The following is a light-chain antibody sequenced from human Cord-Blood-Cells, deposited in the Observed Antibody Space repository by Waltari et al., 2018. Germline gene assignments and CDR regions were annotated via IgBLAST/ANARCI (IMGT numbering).Light chain of an antibody. CDR2: DVS. Sequence: QSALPQPASVSGSPGQSITISCTGTSSDVGGYNYVSWYQQHPGKAPKLMIYDVSNRPSGVSNRFSGSKSGNTASLTISGLQAEYEADYYCSSYTSSSTYVFGTGTKVTVL. J-gene: IGLJ1*01. V-gene: IGLV2-14*01. CDR1: SSDVGGYNY. CDR3: SSYTSSSTYV.